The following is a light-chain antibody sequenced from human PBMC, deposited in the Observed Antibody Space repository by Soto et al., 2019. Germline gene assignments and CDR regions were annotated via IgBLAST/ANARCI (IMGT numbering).Light chain of an antibody. CDR3: QQYCSSPPLT. Sequence: EIVLTKSPGTMSLSPGERATLSCRASQSVSSSYLAWYQQKPGQAPRLLIYGASSRATGIPDRFSGSGSGTDFTLTISRLEPEDFAVYYCQQYCSSPPLTFGGGTKVEIK. V-gene: IGKV3-20*01. CDR2: GAS. J-gene: IGKJ4*01. CDR1: QSVSSSY.